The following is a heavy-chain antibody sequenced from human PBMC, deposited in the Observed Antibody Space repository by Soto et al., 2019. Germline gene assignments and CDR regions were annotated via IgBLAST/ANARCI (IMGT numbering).Heavy chain of an antibody. D-gene: IGHD2-15*01. CDR3: AKAGYCSGGSCYPYYFDY. J-gene: IGHJ4*02. CDR1: GFTFSSYA. CDR2: ISGSGGST. V-gene: IGHV3-23*01. Sequence: GGSLRLSCAASGFTFSSYAMSWVRQAPGKGLERVSAISGSGGSTYYADSVKGRFTISRDNSKNTLYLQMNSLRAEDTAVYYCAKAGYCSGGSCYPYYFDYWGQGTLVTVSS.